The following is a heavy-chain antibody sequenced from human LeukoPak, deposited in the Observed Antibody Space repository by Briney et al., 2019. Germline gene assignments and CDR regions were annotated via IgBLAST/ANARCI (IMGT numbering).Heavy chain of an antibody. CDR2: IYYSGST. V-gene: IGHV4-39*07. CDR1: GGSISSSSYY. J-gene: IGHJ6*03. Sequence: SETLSLTCTVSGGSISSSSYYWGWIRQPPGKGLEWIGSIYYSGSTYYNPSLKSRVTISVDTSKNQFSLKLSSVTAADTAVYYCASGQYSSSWYPYYYYYYMDVWGKGTTVTVSS. CDR3: ASGQYSSSWYPYYYYYYMDV. D-gene: IGHD6-13*01.